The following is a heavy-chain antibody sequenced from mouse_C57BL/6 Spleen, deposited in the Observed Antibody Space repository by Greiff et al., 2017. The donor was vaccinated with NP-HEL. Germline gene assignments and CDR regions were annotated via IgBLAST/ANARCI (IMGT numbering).Heavy chain of an antibody. V-gene: IGHV14-2*01. CDR3: ARYIYSNYARDD. J-gene: IGHJ4*01. CDR2: IDPEDGET. D-gene: IGHD2-5*01. Sequence: EVQGVESGAELVKPGASVKLSCTASGFNIKDYYMHWVKQRPEQGLEWIGRIDPEDGETKYAPKFQGKATITADKSSNTAYLKLSSLTSEDTAVYYCARYIYSNYARDDWGQGTSVTVSS. CDR1: GFNIKDYY.